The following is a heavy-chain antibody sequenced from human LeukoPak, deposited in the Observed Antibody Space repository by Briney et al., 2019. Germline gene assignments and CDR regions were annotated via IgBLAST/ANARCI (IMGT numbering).Heavy chain of an antibody. V-gene: IGHV4-31*03. Sequence: KASQTLSFTCTVSGGSISSGGYYWSWIRQHPGKGLEWIGYIYYSGSTYYNPSLKSRVTISVDTSKNQFSLKLSSVTAADTAVYYCARGSIAAQIDYWGQGTLVTVSS. D-gene: IGHD6-6*01. CDR2: IYYSGST. J-gene: IGHJ4*02. CDR3: ARGSIAAQIDY. CDR1: GGSISSGGYY.